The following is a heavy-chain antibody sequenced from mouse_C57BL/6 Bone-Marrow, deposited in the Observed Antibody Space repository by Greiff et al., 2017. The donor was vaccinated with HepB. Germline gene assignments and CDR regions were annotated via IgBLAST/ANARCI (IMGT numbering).Heavy chain of an antibody. CDR2: ISNGGGST. CDR1: GFTFSDYY. CDR3: ARGLRTWVFDY. J-gene: IGHJ2*01. V-gene: IGHV5-12*01. Sequence: EVQRVESGGGLVQPGGSLKLSCAASGFTFSDYYMYWVRQTPEKRLEWVAYISNGGGSTYYPDTVKGRFTISRDNAKNTLYLQMSRLKSEDTAMYYCARGLRTWVFDYWGQGTTLTVSS. D-gene: IGHD3-3*01.